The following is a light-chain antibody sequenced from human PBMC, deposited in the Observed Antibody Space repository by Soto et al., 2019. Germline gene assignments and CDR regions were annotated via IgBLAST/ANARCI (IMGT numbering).Light chain of an antibody. J-gene: IGLJ2*01. CDR1: SSDIGSYNS. CDR2: EVS. V-gene: IGLV2-14*01. CDR3: SSYTTSRVRV. Sequence: QSVLTQPASVSGSPGQSITISCTGSSSDIGSYNSVSWYQRHPGKAPQLIIYEVSYRPSGISSRFSGSKSGNXXXLSISGLXAADEADYFCSSYTTSRVRVFGGGTKXTVL.